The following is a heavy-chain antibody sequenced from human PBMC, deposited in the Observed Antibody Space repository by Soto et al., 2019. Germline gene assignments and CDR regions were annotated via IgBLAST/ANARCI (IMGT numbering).Heavy chain of an antibody. CDR2: IYSGGST. Sequence: LRLSCAASGFTVSSNYMSWVRQAPGKGLEWVSVIYSGGSTYYADSVKGRFTISRDNSKNTLYLQMNSLRAEDTAVYYCARESYSSGWYKDYWGQGTLVTVSS. CDR3: ARESYSSGWYKDY. D-gene: IGHD6-19*01. V-gene: IGHV3-53*01. CDR1: GFTVSSNY. J-gene: IGHJ4*02.